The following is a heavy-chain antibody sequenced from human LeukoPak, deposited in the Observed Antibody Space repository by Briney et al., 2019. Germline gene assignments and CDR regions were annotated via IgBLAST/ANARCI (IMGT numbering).Heavy chain of an antibody. J-gene: IGHJ4*02. V-gene: IGHV3-66*01. Sequence: GGSLRLSCAASGFTVSSNYITWVRRAPGKGLEWVSVIYSSGITYYADSVKGRFTISRDNSKNTLYLQMNSLRAEDTAVYYCAKGISGSFDYWGQGTLVTVSS. CDR3: AKGISGSFDY. CDR1: GFTVSSNY. D-gene: IGHD6-19*01. CDR2: IYSSGIT.